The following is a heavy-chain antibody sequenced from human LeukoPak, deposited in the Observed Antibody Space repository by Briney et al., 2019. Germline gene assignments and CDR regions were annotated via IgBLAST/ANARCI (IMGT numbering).Heavy chain of an antibody. V-gene: IGHV3-9*03. Sequence: GGSLRLSCAASGFTFDDYAMHWVRQAPGKGLEWVSGVSWNSGGIVYADSVKGRFTISRDNAKNPLYLQMNSLRAEDMALYYCAKAVAPYYYMDVWGKGTTVTVSS. CDR2: VSWNSGGI. CDR1: GFTFDDYA. CDR3: AKAVAPYYYMDV. J-gene: IGHJ6*03. D-gene: IGHD6-19*01.